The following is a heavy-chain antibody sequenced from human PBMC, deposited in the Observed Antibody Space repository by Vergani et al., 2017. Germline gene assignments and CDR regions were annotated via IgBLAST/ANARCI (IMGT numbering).Heavy chain of an antibody. D-gene: IGHD3-10*01. J-gene: IGHJ3*01. Sequence: EKQLVQSGSETKKPGEPLKISCPAFGYIFSNFWIGWVRQRPGRGLEWMGIIYPGDSEVKSNPTFRGQVIFSVDTSVNTAYLQWRSLQASDTATYFCASGGHGSENGGALQLWGQGTNITVSS. CDR3: ASGGHGSENGGALQL. CDR2: IYPGDSEV. V-gene: IGHV5-51*01. CDR1: GYIFSNFW.